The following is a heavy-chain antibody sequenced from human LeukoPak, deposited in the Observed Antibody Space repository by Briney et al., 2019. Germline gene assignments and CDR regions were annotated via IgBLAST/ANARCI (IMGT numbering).Heavy chain of an antibody. CDR2: ISYDGSNK. J-gene: IGHJ4*02. V-gene: IGHV3-30*18. CDR1: GFTFSSYG. Sequence: GGSLRLSCAASGFTFSSYGMHWVRQAPGKGLEWVAVISYDGSNKYYADSVKGRFTISRDNSKNTLYLQMNSLRAEDTAVYYCAKDGNSGWGDYWGQGTLVTVSS. D-gene: IGHD6-19*01. CDR3: AKDGNSGWGDY.